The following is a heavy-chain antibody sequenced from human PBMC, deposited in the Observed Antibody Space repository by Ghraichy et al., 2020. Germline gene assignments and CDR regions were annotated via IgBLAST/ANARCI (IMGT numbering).Heavy chain of an antibody. J-gene: IGHJ4*02. Sequence: SETLSLTCAVYGGSFSGYYWSWIRQPPGKGLEWIGEINHSGSTNYNPSLKSRVTISVDTSKNQFSLELSSVTAADTAVYYCARGYRESVTANFDYWGQGTLVTVSS. V-gene: IGHV4-34*01. CDR1: GGSFSGYY. CDR2: INHSGST. D-gene: IGHD3-10*01. CDR3: ARGYRESVTANFDY.